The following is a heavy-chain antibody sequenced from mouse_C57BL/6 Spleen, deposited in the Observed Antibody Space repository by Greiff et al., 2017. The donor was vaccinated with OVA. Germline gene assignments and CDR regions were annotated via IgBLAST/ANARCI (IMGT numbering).Heavy chain of an antibody. CDR1: GYTFTDYY. CDR2: IYPGSGNT. J-gene: IGHJ2*01. CDR3: AREGVSGTPFDY. D-gene: IGHD1-1*01. V-gene: IGHV1-76*01. Sequence: VQLVESGAELVRPGASVKLSCKASGYTFTDYYINWVKQRPGQGLEWIARIYPGSGNTYYNAKFKGKATMTAEKSSSTAYMQLSSLTSEDSAVYFCAREGVSGTPFDYWGQGTTLTVSS.